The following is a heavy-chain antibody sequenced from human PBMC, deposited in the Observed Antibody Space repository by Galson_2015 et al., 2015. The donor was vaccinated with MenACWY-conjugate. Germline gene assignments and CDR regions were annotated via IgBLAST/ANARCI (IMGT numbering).Heavy chain of an antibody. D-gene: IGHD2-2*01. Sequence: ETLSLTCTVSGGSISSSNYYWDWIRQPPGRGLEWIGTIYYSGSTYYNSSLKSRVTISVDTSQNQFSLNLSSVTAADTAMYYCARHDRTAPARSGAFDIWGRGTMVTVSS. V-gene: IGHV4-39*01. J-gene: IGHJ3*02. CDR3: ARHDRTAPARSGAFDI. CDR2: IYYSGST. CDR1: GGSISSSNYY.